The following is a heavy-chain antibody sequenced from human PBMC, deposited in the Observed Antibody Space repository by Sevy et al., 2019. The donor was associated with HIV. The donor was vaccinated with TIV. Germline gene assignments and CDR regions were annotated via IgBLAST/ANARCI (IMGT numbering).Heavy chain of an antibody. J-gene: IGHJ5*02. CDR3: ARGSSSSWYSGWFDP. CDR1: GGSISSGSYY. D-gene: IGHD6-13*01. V-gene: IGHV4-61*02. Sequence: SETLSLTCTVSGGSISSGSYYWSWIRQPAGKGLEWIGRIYTSGSTNYNPSLKSRVTISVDTSKKQFSLKLGSVTAADTAVYYSARGSSSSWYSGWFDPWGQGTLVTVSS. CDR2: IYTSGST.